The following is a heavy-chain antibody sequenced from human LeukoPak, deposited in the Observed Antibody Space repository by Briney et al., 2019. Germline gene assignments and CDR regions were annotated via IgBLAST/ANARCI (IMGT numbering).Heavy chain of an antibody. CDR1: GGSLNSYF. Sequence: PETLSLTCSVSGGSLNSYFWSWIRQPAGEGLEWIGRIYSNENFDYNPSLKSRVTMSIDASKNQLSLILTSVSAADTAKYYCARDRHIASDSFDVWGQGTLVTVSS. J-gene: IGHJ4*02. CDR2: IYSNENF. CDR3: ARDRHIASDSFDV. V-gene: IGHV4-4*07. D-gene: IGHD2-21*01.